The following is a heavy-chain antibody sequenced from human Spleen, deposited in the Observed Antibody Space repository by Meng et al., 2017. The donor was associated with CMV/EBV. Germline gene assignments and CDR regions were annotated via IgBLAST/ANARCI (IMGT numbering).Heavy chain of an antibody. CDR1: AFTFSNFA. J-gene: IGHJ4*02. D-gene: IGHD6-13*01. CDR3: AKGRAYCSTSYFAINF. CDR2: ISYDGTNE. Sequence: GESLKISCAASAFTFSNFALHWVRQAPGKGLEWVTLISYDGTNEYYADSVKGRFIFSRDNSKDTLYLQMNSLRTDDTAVYYCAKGRAYCSTSYFAINFWGQGTLVTVSS. V-gene: IGHV3-30-3*01.